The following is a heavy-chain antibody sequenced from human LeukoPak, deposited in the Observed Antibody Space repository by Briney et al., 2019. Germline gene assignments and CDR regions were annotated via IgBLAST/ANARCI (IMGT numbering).Heavy chain of an antibody. CDR2: ISGSGGST. D-gene: IGHD4-11*01. CDR1: GFTFSSYA. Sequence: GGSLRLSCTASGFTFSSYAMSWVRQAPGKGLEGVSAISGSGGSTYYADSVKGRFTIPRDNSKNTLYLQMNSLRAEDTAVYYCAKGPKRTVTDFDYWGQGTLVTVSS. V-gene: IGHV3-23*01. CDR3: AKGPKRTVTDFDY. J-gene: IGHJ4*02.